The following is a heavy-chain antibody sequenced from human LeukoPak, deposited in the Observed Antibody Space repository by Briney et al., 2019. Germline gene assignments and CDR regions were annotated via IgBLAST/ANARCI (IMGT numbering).Heavy chain of an antibody. CDR3: ARTMIDGFDI. CDR2: ISSSGTTI. Sequence: PGGSLRLSCAASGFTFIHYQMNWVRQAPGKGLEWVSYISSSGTTIYYADSVKGRFTISRDNAKNSLYLQMNSLRAEDTAVYYCARTMIDGFDIWGQGTMVTVSS. J-gene: IGHJ3*02. CDR1: GFTFIHYQ. V-gene: IGHV3-48*03. D-gene: IGHD3-22*01.